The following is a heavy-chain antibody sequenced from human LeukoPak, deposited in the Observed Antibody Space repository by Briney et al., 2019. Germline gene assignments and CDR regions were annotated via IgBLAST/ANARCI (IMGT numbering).Heavy chain of an antibody. V-gene: IGHV1-69*13. J-gene: IGHJ3*02. CDR2: IIPIFGTA. CDR3: ARVAGSSDFWSPKVAFDI. D-gene: IGHD3-3*01. CDR1: GYTFTSYA. Sequence: ASVKVSCKAPGYTFTSYAMHWVRQAPGQGLEWMGGIIPIFGTANYAQKFQGRVTITADESTSTAYMELSSLRSEDTAVYYCARVAGSSDFWSPKVAFDIWGQGTMVTVSS.